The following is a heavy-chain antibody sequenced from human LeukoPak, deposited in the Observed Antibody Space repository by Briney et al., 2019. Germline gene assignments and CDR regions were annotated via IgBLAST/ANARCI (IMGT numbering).Heavy chain of an antibody. Sequence: SETLSLTCTVSGGSISSYYWSWIRQPPGKGLEWIGYIYYSGSTNYNPSLKSRVTISVDTSKNQFSLKLSSVTAADTAVYYCVRVSGTGTSFDYWGQGTLVTVSS. V-gene: IGHV4-59*01. CDR2: IYYSGST. CDR1: GGSISSYY. J-gene: IGHJ4*02. CDR3: VRVSGTGTSFDY. D-gene: IGHD1-7*01.